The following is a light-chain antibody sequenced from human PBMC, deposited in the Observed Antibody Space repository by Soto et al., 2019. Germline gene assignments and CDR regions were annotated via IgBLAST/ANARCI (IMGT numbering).Light chain of an antibody. J-gene: IGKJ1*01. CDR1: QSVSNN. CDR2: GAS. CDR3: QQYYSYPRT. V-gene: IGKV3-15*01. Sequence: EMVLTQSRVTLSLSQGERATLSCRASQSVSNNYLAWYQQKPGQAPRLLIYGASTRASGIPARVSGSGSGTEFTLTISSLQSEDFATYYCQQYYSYPRTFGQGTKLDI.